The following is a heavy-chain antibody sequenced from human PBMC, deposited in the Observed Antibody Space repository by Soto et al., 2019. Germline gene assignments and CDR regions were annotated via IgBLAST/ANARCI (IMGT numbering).Heavy chain of an antibody. CDR3: ASRQEYSGYDYDAFYYYGMDV. D-gene: IGHD5-12*01. CDR2: IYSGGST. J-gene: IGHJ6*02. V-gene: IGHV3-66*01. Sequence: GGSLRLSCAASGFIVSNTYMSWVRQAPGKGLEWVSFIYSGGSTFYADSVKGRFTISRDNSKNTLYLQMNSLRAEDTAVYYCASRQEYSGYDYDAFYYYGMDVWGQGTTVTVSS. CDR1: GFIVSNTY.